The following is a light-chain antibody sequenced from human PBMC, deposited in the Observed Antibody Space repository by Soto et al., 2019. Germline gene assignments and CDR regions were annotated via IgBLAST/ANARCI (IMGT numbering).Light chain of an antibody. CDR2: EVS. V-gene: IGLV2-8*01. CDR1: SSDVGGYNY. Sequence: QSVLTQPPSASGSPGQSVTISCTGTSSDVGGYNYVSWYQQHPGKAPKLMIYEVSKRPSGVPDRFSGSKSGNTASLTVSGLQAADEADYYCSSYAGSNFVVFGGGTKLTVL. J-gene: IGLJ2*01. CDR3: SSYAGSNFVV.